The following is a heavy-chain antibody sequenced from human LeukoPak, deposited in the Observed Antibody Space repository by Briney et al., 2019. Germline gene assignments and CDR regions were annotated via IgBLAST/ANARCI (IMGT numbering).Heavy chain of an antibody. CDR2: INSDGSST. Sequence: GGSLRLSCAASRFTFSTYWMHWVRQAPGKGLVWVSRINSDGSSTGYADSVKGRFTISRDNAKNTLYLQMNSLRAEDTAIYYCAKNGDRGAYCSGGSCYPYFYYYMDVWGKGTTVTISS. CDR1: RFTFSTYW. D-gene: IGHD2-15*01. CDR3: AKNGDRGAYCSGGSCYPYFYYYMDV. V-gene: IGHV3-74*01. J-gene: IGHJ6*03.